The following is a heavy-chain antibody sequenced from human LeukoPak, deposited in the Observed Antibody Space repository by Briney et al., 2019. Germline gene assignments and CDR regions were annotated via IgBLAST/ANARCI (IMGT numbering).Heavy chain of an antibody. CDR3: ARGPSGYHNT. Sequence: GGSLRLSCAASGFTFSSYWMHWVRQAPGKGLVWVSRIKSDGSWTSYADSVKGRFTISRDNAKNTLYLQMNSLRAEDTAVYYCARGPSGYHNTGGQGTLVTVSS. D-gene: IGHD5-12*01. V-gene: IGHV3-74*01. CDR1: GFTFSSYW. CDR2: IKSDGSWT. J-gene: IGHJ4*02.